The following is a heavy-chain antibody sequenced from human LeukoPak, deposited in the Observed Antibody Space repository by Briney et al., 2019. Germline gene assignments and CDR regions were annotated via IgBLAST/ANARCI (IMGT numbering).Heavy chain of an antibody. CDR2: ISSSSSYI. D-gene: IGHD2-15*01. J-gene: IGHJ5*02. CDR3: ARDFPGGGNHNWFDP. CDR1: GFTFSSYS. V-gene: IGHV3-21*01. Sequence: GGSLRLSCAASGFTFSSYSMNRVRQAPGKGLEWVSSISSSSSYIYYADSVKGRFTISRDNAKNSLYLQMNSLRAEDTAVYYCARDFPGGGNHNWFDPWGQGTLVTVSS.